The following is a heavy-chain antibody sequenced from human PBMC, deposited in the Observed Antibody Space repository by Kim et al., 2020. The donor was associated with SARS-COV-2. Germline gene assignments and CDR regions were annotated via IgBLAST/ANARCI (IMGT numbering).Heavy chain of an antibody. CDR3: ARGVVVPAAAERNYDFWSGYDY. D-gene: IGHD3-3*01. CDR2: IIPIFGTA. V-gene: IGHV1-69*13. J-gene: IGHJ4*02. CDR1: GGTFSSYA. Sequence: SVKVSCKASGGTFSSYAISWVRQAPGQGLEWMGGIIPIFGTANYAQKFQGRVTITADESTSTAYIELSSLRSEDTAVYYCARGVVVPAAAERNYDFWSGYDYWGQGTLVTVSS.